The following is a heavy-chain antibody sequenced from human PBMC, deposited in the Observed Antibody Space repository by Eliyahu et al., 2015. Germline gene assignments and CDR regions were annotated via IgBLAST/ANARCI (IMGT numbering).Heavy chain of an antibody. CDR2: ISGSSTYI. CDR3: ARGTTVTRLDY. V-gene: IGHV3-21*01. CDR1: GFTFSTYS. Sequence: EVQLVESGGGLVKPGGSLRLSCAASGFTFSTYSMNWVRQAPGKGLEWVSSISGSSTYIYYADSLKGRFTISRDNAKNSLSLQMDSLRAEDTAVYYCARGTTVTRLDYWGQGSLVTVSS. J-gene: IGHJ4*02. D-gene: IGHD4-17*01.